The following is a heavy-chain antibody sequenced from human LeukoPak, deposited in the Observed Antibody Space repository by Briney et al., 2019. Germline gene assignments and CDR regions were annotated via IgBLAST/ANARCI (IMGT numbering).Heavy chain of an antibody. CDR3: ARDTTPLYYDILTGYGAFDI. CDR2: IYYSGIT. Sequence: PGTLSVTCAVPGGSISSYYWSWIRQPPGKGLGWIGYIYYSGITNYNPSLKSRVTISVDTSKNQFSLKLSSVTAADTAVYYCARDTTPLYYDILTGYGAFDIWGQGTMVTVSS. CDR1: GGSISSYY. V-gene: IGHV4-59*12. D-gene: IGHD3-9*01. J-gene: IGHJ3*02.